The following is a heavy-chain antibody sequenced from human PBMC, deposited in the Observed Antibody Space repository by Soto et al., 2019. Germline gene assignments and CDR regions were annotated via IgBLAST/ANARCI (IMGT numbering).Heavy chain of an antibody. CDR3: ARHVFTTVVRGFLITFEYYSGLDV. V-gene: IGHV4-30-4*01. CDR1: GGSISSGDYY. CDR2: IYYSGST. Sequence: PSETLSLTCTVSGGSISSGDYYWSWIRQPPGKGLEWIGYIYYSGSTYYNPSLKSRVTISVDTSRDQFSLKLSSVTTADTAVYYCARHVFTTVVRGFLITFEYYSGLDVWGQGTTVTVSS. D-gene: IGHD3-10*01. J-gene: IGHJ6*02.